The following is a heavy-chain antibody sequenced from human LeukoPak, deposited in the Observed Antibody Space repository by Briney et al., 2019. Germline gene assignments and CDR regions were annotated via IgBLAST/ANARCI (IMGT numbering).Heavy chain of an antibody. Sequence: GGSLRLSCAASGFTVSSNYMSWVRQVPGKGLEWVSVIYSGGSSIYHADSVQGRFTISRDNSKNTVYLQMNSLRAEDTAVYYCARVGRGSTYGYVDYWGQGTLVTVSS. CDR2: IYSGGSSI. V-gene: IGHV3-66*01. J-gene: IGHJ4*02. D-gene: IGHD5-18*01. CDR1: GFTVSSNY. CDR3: ARVGRGSTYGYVDY.